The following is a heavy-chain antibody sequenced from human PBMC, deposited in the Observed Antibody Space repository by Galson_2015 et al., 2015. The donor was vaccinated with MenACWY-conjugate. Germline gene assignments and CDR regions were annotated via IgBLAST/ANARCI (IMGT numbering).Heavy chain of an antibody. CDR1: GFTFRSYG. Sequence: SLRLSCAASGFTFRSYGIHWVRQAPAKGLEWVAFIRSDGSDKYYSDSVKGRFTISRDNSKTTMFLQMNTLRPEDTAVYYCAKERDLVGTTYYFDAWGQGTLVTASS. CDR3: AKERDLVGTTYYFDA. D-gene: IGHD5-12*01. CDR2: IRSDGSDK. J-gene: IGHJ4*02. V-gene: IGHV3-30*02.